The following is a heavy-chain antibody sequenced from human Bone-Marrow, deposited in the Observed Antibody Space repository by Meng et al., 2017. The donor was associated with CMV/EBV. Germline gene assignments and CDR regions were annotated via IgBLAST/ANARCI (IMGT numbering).Heavy chain of an antibody. Sequence: SETLSLTCTVSGGSVSSGSYYWSWIRQPPGKGLEWIGYIYYSGSTYYNPSLKSRVTISVDTSKNQFSLKLSSVTAADTAVYYCASSRCSSTSCHKYNYYYGMDVWGQGTTVTVSS. J-gene: IGHJ6*02. V-gene: IGHV4-61*01. D-gene: IGHD2-2*02. CDR2: IYYSGST. CDR3: ASSRCSSTSCHKYNYYYGMDV. CDR1: GGSVSSGSYY.